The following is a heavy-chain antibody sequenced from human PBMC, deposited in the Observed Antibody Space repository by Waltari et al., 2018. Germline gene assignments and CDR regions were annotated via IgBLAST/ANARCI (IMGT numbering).Heavy chain of an antibody. CDR3: AREEQQLVHYY. CDR1: GGTFSSYA. CDR2: SSPILGTE. V-gene: IGHV1-69*01. D-gene: IGHD6-13*01. Sequence: QVQLVQSGAEVKKPGSSVKVSCKASGGTFSSYAISWVRQAPGQGLEWIGGSSPILGTENYTQKFQGRVTITADESTSTAYMELSSLRSEDTAVYYCAREEQQLVHYYWGQGTLVTVSS. J-gene: IGHJ4*02.